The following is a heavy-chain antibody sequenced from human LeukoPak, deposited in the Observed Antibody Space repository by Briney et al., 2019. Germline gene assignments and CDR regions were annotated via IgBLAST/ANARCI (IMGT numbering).Heavy chain of an antibody. CDR1: GYSISSGYC. V-gene: IGHV4-38-2*01. J-gene: IGHJ4*02. Sequence: SETLSLTCAVSGYSISSGYCWGWIRQPPGKGLEWIGSIYHSGSTYYNPSLKSRVTISVDTSKNQFSLKLSSVTAADTAVYYCARSIAAADDYWGQGTLVTVSS. CDR2: IYHSGST. CDR3: ARSIAAADDY. D-gene: IGHD6-13*01.